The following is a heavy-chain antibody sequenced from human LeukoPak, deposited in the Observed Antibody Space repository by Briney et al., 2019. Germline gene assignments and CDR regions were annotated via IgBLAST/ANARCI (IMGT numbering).Heavy chain of an antibody. CDR2: INHSGST. Sequence: PSETLSLTCAVYGGSFSGYYWGWIRQPPGKGLEWIGEINHSGSTNYNPSLKSRVTISVDTSKNQFSLKLSSVTAADTAVYYCARAAPMVRGVPLDYWGQGTLVTVSS. J-gene: IGHJ4*02. CDR1: GGSFSGYY. D-gene: IGHD3-10*01. CDR3: ARAAPMVRGVPLDY. V-gene: IGHV4-34*01.